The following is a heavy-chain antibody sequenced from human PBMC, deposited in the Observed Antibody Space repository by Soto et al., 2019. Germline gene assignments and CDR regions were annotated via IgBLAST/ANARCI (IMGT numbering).Heavy chain of an antibody. J-gene: IGHJ5*02. V-gene: IGHV6-1*01. CDR3: ARTVGWLDP. CDR1: GDSVSSNSAA. CDR2: TYYRSKWYK. D-gene: IGHD2-15*01. Sequence: SQTLSLTCAISGDSVSSNSAAWNWIRQSPSRGLEWLGRTYYRSKWYKEYAASVRGRITINPDTSKNQFSLQLNSVSPEDTAVYYCARTVGWLDPWGQGILVTVS.